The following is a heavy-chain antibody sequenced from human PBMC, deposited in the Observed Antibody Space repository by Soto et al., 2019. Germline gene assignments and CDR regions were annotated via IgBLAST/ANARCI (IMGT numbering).Heavy chain of an antibody. Sequence: GSLRLSCAASVFTFSSYGMHWVRQAPGKGLEWVAVIWYDGSNKYYADSVKGRFTISRDNSKNTLYLQMNSLRAEDTAVYYCARDRVSARPGYYYGMDVWGQGTTVTVSS. V-gene: IGHV3-33*01. CDR1: VFTFSSYG. J-gene: IGHJ6*02. D-gene: IGHD6-6*01. CDR2: IWYDGSNK. CDR3: ARDRVSARPGYYYGMDV.